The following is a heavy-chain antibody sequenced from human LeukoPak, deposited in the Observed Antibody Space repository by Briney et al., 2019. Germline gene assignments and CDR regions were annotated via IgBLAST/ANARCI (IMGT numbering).Heavy chain of an antibody. V-gene: IGHV3-30*02. CDR1: GFAFRSYA. D-gene: IGHD3-22*01. Sequence: GTSLRLSCAASGFAFRSYAMHWVRQAPGKGLEWVAFIRYDGSNKYYADSVKGRFTISRDNSKNTVYLQMNSLRDEDTAVYYCAKDRTRTYDDSSGYYPDYWGQGTLVTVSS. J-gene: IGHJ4*02. CDR3: AKDRTRTYDDSSGYYPDY. CDR2: IRYDGSNK.